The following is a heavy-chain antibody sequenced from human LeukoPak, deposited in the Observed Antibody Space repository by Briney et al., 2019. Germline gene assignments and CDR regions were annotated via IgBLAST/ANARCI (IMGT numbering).Heavy chain of an antibody. CDR1: GFTFSSHG. D-gene: IGHD3-16*01. CDR3: AKDDAWGRFYH. V-gene: IGHV3-23*01. CDR2: SSSIGGRT. J-gene: IGHJ1*01. Sequence: QPGGSLRLSCAASGFTFSSHGMNWVRQAPGKGLEWVSGSSSIGGRTYYADSVKGRFTVTRDDSRSTLHLQMNSLRVEDTGVYYCAKDDAWGRFYHWGQGTLVTVSS.